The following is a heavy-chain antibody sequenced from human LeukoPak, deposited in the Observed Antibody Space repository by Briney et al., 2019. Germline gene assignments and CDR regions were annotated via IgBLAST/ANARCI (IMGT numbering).Heavy chain of an antibody. Sequence: GGSLRLSCAASGFTFSSYAMSWVRQAPGKGLEWVSAISGSGGSTYYADSVKGRFTISRDNSKNTLYLQMNSLRAEDTAVYYCAKDSFPFIPAAENWFDPWGQGTLVTVSP. V-gene: IGHV3-23*01. J-gene: IGHJ5*02. D-gene: IGHD2-2*01. CDR2: ISGSGGST. CDR3: AKDSFPFIPAAENWFDP. CDR1: GFTFSSYA.